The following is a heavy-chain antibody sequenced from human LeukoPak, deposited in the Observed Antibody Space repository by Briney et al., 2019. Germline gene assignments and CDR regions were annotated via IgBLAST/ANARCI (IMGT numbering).Heavy chain of an antibody. CDR1: GGSVSSGSYY. D-gene: IGHD3-16*02. Sequence: PSETLSLTCTVSGGSVSSGSYYWSWIRQPPGKGLEWIGYIYYSGSTNYNPSLKSRVTISVDTSKNQFSLKLSSVTAADTAVYYCARAGRGLRLGELSLYDYWGQGTLVTVSS. CDR3: ARAGRGLRLGELSLYDY. CDR2: IYYSGST. J-gene: IGHJ4*02. V-gene: IGHV4-61*01.